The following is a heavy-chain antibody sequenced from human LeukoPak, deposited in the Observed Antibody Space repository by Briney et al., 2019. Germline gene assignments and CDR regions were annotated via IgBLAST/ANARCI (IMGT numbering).Heavy chain of an antibody. D-gene: IGHD1-1*01. Sequence: PGGSLRLSCAASGFTFSSYGMHWVRQAPGKGLEWVAVIWYDGSNKYYADSVKGRLTISRGNSKNTLYLQMNSLRAEDTAVYYCARGHDVYYYYGMDVWGQGTTVTVSS. CDR3: ARGHDVYYYYGMDV. CDR2: IWYDGSNK. J-gene: IGHJ6*02. CDR1: GFTFSSYG. V-gene: IGHV3-33*01.